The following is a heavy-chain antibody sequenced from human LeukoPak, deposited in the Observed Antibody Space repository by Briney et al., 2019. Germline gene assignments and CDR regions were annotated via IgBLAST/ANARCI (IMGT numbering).Heavy chain of an antibody. Sequence: PGGSLRLSCAASGFTFNNYGMHWVRQAPGKGLEWVAVIRYDGSNKYYADSVKGRFTISRDNSKNTLYLQMNSLRAEDTAVYYCARDSSAMVSYYYGMDVWGQGTTVTVSS. CDR3: ARDSSAMVSYYYGMDV. D-gene: IGHD5-18*01. V-gene: IGHV3-33*01. J-gene: IGHJ6*02. CDR2: IRYDGSNK. CDR1: GFTFNNYG.